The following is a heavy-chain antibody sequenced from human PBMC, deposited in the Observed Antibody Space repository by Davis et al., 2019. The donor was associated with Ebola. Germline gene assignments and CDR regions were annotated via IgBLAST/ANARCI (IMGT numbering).Heavy chain of an antibody. Sequence: PGGSLRLSCAASGFTFSDYYMSWIRQAPGKGLEWVSYISGGGRTIYYADSVKGRFTMSRDNAKNSLYLQMNSLRAEDTAVYYCAKAGSITIFGVILRYWYFDLWGRGTLVTVSS. D-gene: IGHD3-3*01. J-gene: IGHJ2*01. CDR2: ISGGGRTI. V-gene: IGHV3-11*01. CDR3: AKAGSITIFGVILRYWYFDL. CDR1: GFTFSDYY.